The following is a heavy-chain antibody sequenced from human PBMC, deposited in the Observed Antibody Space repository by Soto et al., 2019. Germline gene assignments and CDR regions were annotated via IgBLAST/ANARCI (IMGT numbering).Heavy chain of an antibody. D-gene: IGHD4-17*01. CDR3: AKGRDSTLLRWQYFDN. V-gene: IGHV3-30*18. CDR1: GFTFSLYG. CDR2: ISYEGRNK. J-gene: IGHJ4*02. Sequence: QVQLVESGGDVIQSGRSLRLSCAVSGFTFSLYGMHWVRQAPGKGLEWVAFISYEGRNKYYADSVKGRFTISRDNTKNTLSLQMDSLTPEDTAVYYCAKGRDSTLLRWQYFDNWGQGTQVTVSS.